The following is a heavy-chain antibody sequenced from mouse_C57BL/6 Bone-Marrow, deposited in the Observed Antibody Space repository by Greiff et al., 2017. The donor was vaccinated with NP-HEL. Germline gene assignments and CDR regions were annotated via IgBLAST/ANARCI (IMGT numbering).Heavy chain of an antibody. CDR3: ARQDYYGSSYVAMDY. J-gene: IGHJ4*01. D-gene: IGHD1-1*01. CDR1: GFTFSDYY. CDR2: ISNGGGST. V-gene: IGHV5-12*01. Sequence: DVMLVESGGGLVQPGGSLKLSCAASGFTFSDYYMYWVRQTPEKRLEWVAYISNGGGSTYYPDTVKGRFTISRDNAKNTLYLQMSRLKSEDTAMYYCARQDYYGSSYVAMDYWGQGTSVTVSS.